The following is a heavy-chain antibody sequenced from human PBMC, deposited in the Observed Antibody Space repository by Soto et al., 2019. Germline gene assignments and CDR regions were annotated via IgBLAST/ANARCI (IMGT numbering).Heavy chain of an antibody. CDR2: MNPNSGNT. CDR1: GGTFSNYA. D-gene: IGHD6-13*01. CDR3: AREAAAGTFDY. Sequence: ASVKVSCKASGGTFSNYAFSWVRQAPGQGLEWMGWMNPNSGNTGYAQKFQGRVTMTRSPSITTAYMELSSLRSDDTAVYYCAREAAAGTFDYWGQGTLVTVSS. V-gene: IGHV1-8*02. J-gene: IGHJ4*02.